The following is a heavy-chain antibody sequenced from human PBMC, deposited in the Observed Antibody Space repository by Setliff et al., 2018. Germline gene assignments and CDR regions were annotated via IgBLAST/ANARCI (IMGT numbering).Heavy chain of an antibody. Sequence: PSETLSLTCTVSGYPISPGFYWGWIRQSPGKGLEWIGSVYHSGSSYQNPSLRSRIAVSVDTSKNQFSLRLNSVTAADTAVYFCARAAARAEYSDTSAYLPFDFWGLGTLVTVSS. V-gene: IGHV4-38-2*02. CDR2: VYHSGSS. CDR3: ARAAARAEYSDTSAYLPFDF. D-gene: IGHD3-16*01. CDR1: GYPISPGFY. J-gene: IGHJ4*02.